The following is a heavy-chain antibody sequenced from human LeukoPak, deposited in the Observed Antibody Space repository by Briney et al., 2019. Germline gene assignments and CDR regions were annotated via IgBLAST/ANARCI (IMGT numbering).Heavy chain of an antibody. Sequence: PGGSLRLSCAASGFTFSHYGMHWVRQAPGKGLEWVSVIWSDGTNQYYADSVKGRFTISRDNSRNTVYLQMNSLRPEDTGVYYCVKDGQRWFDYSNSLYSWVRGTQITVST. CDR2: IWSDGTNQ. CDR1: GFTFSHYG. V-gene: IGHV3-33*06. J-gene: IGHJ5*02. D-gene: IGHD4-11*01. CDR3: VKDGQRWFDYSNSLYS.